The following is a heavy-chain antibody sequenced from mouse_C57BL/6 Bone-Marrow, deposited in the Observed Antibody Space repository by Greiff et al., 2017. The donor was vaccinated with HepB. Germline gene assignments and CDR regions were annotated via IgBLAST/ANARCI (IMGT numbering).Heavy chain of an antibody. Sequence: VQLQQSGPELVKPGASVKISCKASGYAFSSSWMNWVKQRPGKGLEWIGRIYPGDGDTNYNGKFKGKATLTADKSSSTAYMQLSSLTSEDSAVYFCARGGLPRYWYFDVWGTGTTVTVSS. CDR3: ARGGLPRYWYFDV. V-gene: IGHV1-82*01. J-gene: IGHJ1*03. CDR1: GYAFSSSW. D-gene: IGHD2-4*01. CDR2: IYPGDGDT.